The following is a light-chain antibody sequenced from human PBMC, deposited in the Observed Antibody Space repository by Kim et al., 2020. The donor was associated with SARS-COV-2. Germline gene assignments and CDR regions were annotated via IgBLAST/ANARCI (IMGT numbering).Light chain of an antibody. CDR2: GAS. CDR1: QSVSSSY. V-gene: IGKV3-20*01. Sequence: LSPGERATRSCRASQSVSSSYLAWYQQKPGQAPRLLSYGASSRATGMPDRFSGSGSGTDFTLTISRLEPEDLAVYYCQQYGSSPYTFGQGTKLEIK. J-gene: IGKJ2*01. CDR3: QQYGSSPYT.